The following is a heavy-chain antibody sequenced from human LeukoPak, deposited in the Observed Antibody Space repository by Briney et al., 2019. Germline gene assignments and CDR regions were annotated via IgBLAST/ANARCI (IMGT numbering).Heavy chain of an antibody. CDR2: IKSDGRT. Sequence: GGSLRLSCAASGFTFSTYWMHWVRQAPGKGLVWVSRIKSDGRTNYADSVKGRFTISRDNAKNSLYLQMNSLRAEDTAVYYCARDRYLDYWGQGTLVTVSS. CDR1: GFTFSTYW. CDR3: ARDRYLDY. D-gene: IGHD1-14*01. V-gene: IGHV3-74*01. J-gene: IGHJ4*02.